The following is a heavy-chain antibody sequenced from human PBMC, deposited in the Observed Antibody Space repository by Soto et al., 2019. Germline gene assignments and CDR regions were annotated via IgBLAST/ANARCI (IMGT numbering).Heavy chain of an antibody. Sequence: EVQLLESGGGLVQPGGSLRLSCAASGFTFSSYAMSWVRQAPGKGLEWVSAISGSGGSIGYADSVKGRFTISRDNAKNSLYLQMNSLRAEDTALYYCAKDISYDSSGSFDLWGRGTLVTVSS. V-gene: IGHV3-23*01. CDR2: ISGSGGSI. CDR1: GFTFSSYA. CDR3: AKDISYDSSGSFDL. D-gene: IGHD3-22*01. J-gene: IGHJ2*01.